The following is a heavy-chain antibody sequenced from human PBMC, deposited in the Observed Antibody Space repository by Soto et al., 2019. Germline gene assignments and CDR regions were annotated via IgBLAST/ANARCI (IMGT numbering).Heavy chain of an antibody. D-gene: IGHD1-26*01. Sequence: QVQLVQSGAEVRKPGSSVKVSCTASGGSLSNYAISWVRQAPGQGLEWMGGIIGVYGAANAAQKFQGRVTITADESTNAAYMELTSLKSEDTAVYYCVMTIVGTTTAYFDSWGQGTLVIVSS. CDR2: IIGVYGAA. V-gene: IGHV1-69*01. CDR1: GGSLSNYA. J-gene: IGHJ4*02. CDR3: VMTIVGTTTAYFDS.